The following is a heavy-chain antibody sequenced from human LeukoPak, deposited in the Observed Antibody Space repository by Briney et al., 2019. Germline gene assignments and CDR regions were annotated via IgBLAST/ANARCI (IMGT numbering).Heavy chain of an antibody. Sequence: ASVKVSCKASGYTLTGYYMHWVRQAPGQGLEWMGWINPNSGGTNYAQKFQGRVTMTRDTSISTAYMELSRLRSDDTAVYYCARLSRLLWFGELLSSFDYWGQGTLVTVSS. J-gene: IGHJ4*02. CDR3: ARLSRLLWFGELLSSFDY. CDR2: INPNSGGT. V-gene: IGHV1-2*02. D-gene: IGHD3-10*01. CDR1: GYTLTGYY.